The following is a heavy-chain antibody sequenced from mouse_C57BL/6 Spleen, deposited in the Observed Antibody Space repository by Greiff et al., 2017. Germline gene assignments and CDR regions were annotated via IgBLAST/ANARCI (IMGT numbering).Heavy chain of an antibody. CDR3: ARDPLDYDFYYYAMDY. J-gene: IGHJ4*01. D-gene: IGHD2-4*01. CDR2: IDPNSGGT. CDR1: GYTFTSYW. V-gene: IGHV1-72*01. Sequence: QVQLQQSGAELVKPGASVKLSCKASGYTFTSYWMHWVKQRPGRGLEWIGRIDPNSGGTKYNEKFKSKATLTVDKPSSTAYMQLSSLTSEDSAVYYCARDPLDYDFYYYAMDYWGQGTSVTVSS.